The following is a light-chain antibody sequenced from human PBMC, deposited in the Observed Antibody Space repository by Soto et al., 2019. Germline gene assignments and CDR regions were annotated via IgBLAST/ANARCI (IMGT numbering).Light chain of an antibody. Sequence: EIVLTQSPATLSLSPGERATLSCGASQSVSSSYLAWYQQKPGQAPRLLIHGASTRATGIPARFSGTGSGTDFTLTVSSLQSEDFAVYYCQQYDNWPQTFGQGTKVDI. V-gene: IGKV3-15*01. J-gene: IGKJ1*01. CDR2: GAS. CDR1: QSVSSSY. CDR3: QQYDNWPQT.